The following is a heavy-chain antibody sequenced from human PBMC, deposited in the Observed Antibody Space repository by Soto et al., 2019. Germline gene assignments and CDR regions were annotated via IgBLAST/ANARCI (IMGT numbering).Heavy chain of an antibody. Sequence: QVQLVQSGAEVQKPGSSVKVSCKASGGTFSSYTISWVRQAPGQGLEWMGRIIPILGIANYAQKFQGRVTITADNSTSTAYMELSSLRSEDTAVYYCARDSVRWYPDHPNDAFDIWGQGTMVTVSS. CDR1: GGTFSSYT. CDR2: IIPILGIA. V-gene: IGHV1-69*08. CDR3: ARDSVRWYPDHPNDAFDI. D-gene: IGHD2-15*01. J-gene: IGHJ3*02.